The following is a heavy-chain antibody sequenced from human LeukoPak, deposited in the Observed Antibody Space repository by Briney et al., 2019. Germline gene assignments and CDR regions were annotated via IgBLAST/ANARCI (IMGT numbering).Heavy chain of an antibody. D-gene: IGHD2-21*01. CDR3: ATGAYCGGDCYDAFDI. CDR1: GGSISSSSYY. CDR2: IYTSGST. Sequence: SETPSLTCTASGGSISSSSYYWNWIRQPAGKGLEWIGRIYTSGSTDYNPSLKSRVTMSVDSSKNQFSLKLSSVTAADTAAYYCATGAYCGGDCYDAFDIWGQGTMVTISS. J-gene: IGHJ3*02. V-gene: IGHV4-61*02.